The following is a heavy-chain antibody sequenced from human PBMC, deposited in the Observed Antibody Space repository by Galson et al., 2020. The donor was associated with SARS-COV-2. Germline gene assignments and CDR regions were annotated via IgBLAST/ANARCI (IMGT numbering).Heavy chain of an antibody. V-gene: IGHV3-33*01. CDR2: IWYDGSNK. D-gene: IGHD3-10*01. CDR1: GFTFSSYG. Sequence: TGGSLRLSCAASGFTFSSYGMHWVRQAPGKGLEWVAVIWYDGSNKYYADSVKGRFTISRDNSKNTLYLQMNSLRDEDTAVYYGAGDIPQLGSGSYGYWGQGTLVTVSS. J-gene: IGHJ4*02. CDR3: AGDIPQLGSGSYGY.